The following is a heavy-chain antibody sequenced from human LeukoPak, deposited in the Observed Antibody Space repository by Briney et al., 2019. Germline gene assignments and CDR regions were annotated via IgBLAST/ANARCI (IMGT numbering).Heavy chain of an antibody. V-gene: IGHV4-39*07. CDR1: GGSISSSAYH. Sequence: SETLSLTCTVSGGSISSSAYHWGWIRQPPGKGLEWIGSIHSSGSTYYNPSLKSRVTISVRTSKNQFSLKLSSVTAADTAVYYCARGTTLYWVYWGQGTLVTVSS. CDR2: IHSSGST. CDR3: ARGTTLYWVY. J-gene: IGHJ4*02. D-gene: IGHD3-16*02.